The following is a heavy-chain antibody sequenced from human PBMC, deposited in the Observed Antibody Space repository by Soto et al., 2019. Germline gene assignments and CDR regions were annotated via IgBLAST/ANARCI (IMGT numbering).Heavy chain of an antibody. J-gene: IGHJ5*02. Sequence: EVQLVESGGGLVQPGGSLRLSCAASGFTFSSYSMNWVRQAPGKGLEWVSYISSSSSTIYYADSVKGRFTLSRDNATNSLYLQMNSLRAEDTAVYYCAREVTMISADWFDPWGQGTLVTVSS. CDR3: AREVTMISADWFDP. V-gene: IGHV3-48*01. D-gene: IGHD3-22*01. CDR1: GFTFSSYS. CDR2: ISSSSSTI.